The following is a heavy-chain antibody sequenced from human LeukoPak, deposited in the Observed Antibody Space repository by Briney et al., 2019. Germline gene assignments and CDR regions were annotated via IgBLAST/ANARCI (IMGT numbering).Heavy chain of an antibody. CDR2: ISSSSSYI. Sequence: PGGSLRLSCAASGFTFSAYSMNWVRQAPGKGLEWVSSISSSSSYIYYADSVKGRLTISRDNAKNSLYLQMNSLRAGDTAVYYCATEGYYYGFDIWGQGTMVTVSS. CDR1: GFTFSAYS. CDR3: ATEGYYYGFDI. D-gene: IGHD3-10*01. J-gene: IGHJ3*02. V-gene: IGHV3-21*04.